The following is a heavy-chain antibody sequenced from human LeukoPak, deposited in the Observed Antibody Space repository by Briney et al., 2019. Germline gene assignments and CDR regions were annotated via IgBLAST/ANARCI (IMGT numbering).Heavy chain of an antibody. D-gene: IGHD5-12*01. V-gene: IGHV4-59*01. CDR3: ARVRGYSGYDPGWFDP. CDR1: GGSISSYY. CDR2: IYYSGST. J-gene: IGHJ5*02. Sequence: PSETLSLTCNVSGGSISSYYWSWIRQPPGKGLEWIGYIYYSGSTNYNPSLKSRVTISVDTSKNQFSLKLSSVTAADTAVYYCARVRGYSGYDPGWFDPWGQGTLVTVSS.